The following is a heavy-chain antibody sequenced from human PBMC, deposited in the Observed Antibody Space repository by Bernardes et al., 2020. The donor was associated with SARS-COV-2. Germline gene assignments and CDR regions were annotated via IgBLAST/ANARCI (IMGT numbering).Heavy chain of an antibody. Sequence: GGSLRLSCAASGFTFRDYTMHWVRQAPGKGLEWVAVIWHDGSREYYVDSVKVRFAISRDNSNNTLYLQMNNLRVEDTALYRCATEDGEWLESWGQGTTVTVSS. D-gene: IGHD4-17*01. CDR1: GFTFRDYT. CDR3: ATEDGEWLES. J-gene: IGHJ3*01. V-gene: IGHV3-33*01. CDR2: IWHDGSRE.